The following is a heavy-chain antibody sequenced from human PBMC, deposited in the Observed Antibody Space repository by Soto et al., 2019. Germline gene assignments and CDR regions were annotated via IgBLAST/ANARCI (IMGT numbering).Heavy chain of an antibody. V-gene: IGHV4-34*01. Sequence: PSETLSLTCAVYGGSFSGYYWSWIRQPPGKGLEWIGEINHSGSTNYNPSLKSRVTISVGTSKNQFSLKLSSVTAEDTALYYCVRDHNWAFDYWAPGTLVTVSS. D-gene: IGHD1-20*01. CDR2: INHSGST. J-gene: IGHJ4*02. CDR3: VRDHNWAFDY. CDR1: GGSFSGYY.